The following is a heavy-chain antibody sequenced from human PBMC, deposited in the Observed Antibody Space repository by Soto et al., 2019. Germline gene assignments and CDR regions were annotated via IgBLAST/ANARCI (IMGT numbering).Heavy chain of an antibody. V-gene: IGHV3-23*01. D-gene: IGHD5-18*01. Sequence: GGSLRLSCGASAFTFSSYAMSWVRQAPWKGLEWVSSISGSGGTTYYADSVKGRFTISRDKSKDTLYLQMNSLRAEDTALYFCAKEVPVDTFYYMAVWXTGTTVTVSS. J-gene: IGHJ6*03. CDR3: AKEVPVDTFYYMAV. CDR1: AFTFSSYA. CDR2: ISGSGGTT.